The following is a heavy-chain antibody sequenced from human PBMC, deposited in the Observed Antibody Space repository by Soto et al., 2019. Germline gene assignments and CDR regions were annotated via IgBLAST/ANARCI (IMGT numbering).Heavy chain of an antibody. Sequence: GESLKISCQGSGYSFTSYWIGWVRQMPGKGLELIGIIHPGDFVTRYSPSFQGQVTNSADKSISTAYLQWCSLKSSDTAMYYCARSRTYGGNSFDSWGQGTLVTVSS. CDR3: ARSRTYGGNSFDS. D-gene: IGHD2-15*01. CDR2: IHPGDFVT. V-gene: IGHV5-51*01. J-gene: IGHJ4*02. CDR1: GYSFTSYW.